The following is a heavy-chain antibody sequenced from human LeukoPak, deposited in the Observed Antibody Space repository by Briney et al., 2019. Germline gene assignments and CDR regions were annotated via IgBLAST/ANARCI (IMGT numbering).Heavy chain of an antibody. Sequence: HPGGSLRLSCAASGFTFSSYAMHWVRQAPGKGPEWVAVISYDGSNKYYADSVKGRFTISRDNSKNTLYLQMNSLRAEDTAVYYCLVRGWSGPLYWGQGTLVTVSS. CDR2: ISYDGSNK. CDR3: LVRGWSGPLY. D-gene: IGHD6-19*01. J-gene: IGHJ4*02. CDR1: GFTFSSYA. V-gene: IGHV3-30-3*01.